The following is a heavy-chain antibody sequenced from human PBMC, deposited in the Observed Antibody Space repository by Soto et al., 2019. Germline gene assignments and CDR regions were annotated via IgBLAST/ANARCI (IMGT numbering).Heavy chain of an antibody. V-gene: IGHV4-30-2*01. CDR3: AGGIAARPLGY. CDR2: IYHSGST. J-gene: IGHJ4*02. CDR1: GGSISSGGYS. Sequence: QLQLQESGSGLVKPSQTLSLTCAVSGGSISSGGYSWSWIRQPPGKGLEWIGYIYHSGSTYYNPSLQSRVTISVDRSKTQFSLQLSSVTAADTAVYYCAGGIAARPLGYWGQGTLVTVSS. D-gene: IGHD6-6*01.